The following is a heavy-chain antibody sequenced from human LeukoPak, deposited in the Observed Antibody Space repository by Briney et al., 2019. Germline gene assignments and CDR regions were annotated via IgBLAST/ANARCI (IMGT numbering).Heavy chain of an antibody. CDR2: ISYGGST. CDR3: ARTRYYYNSRSYGAPYYFDY. CDR1: GGSISNSNNF. V-gene: IGHV4-39*01. D-gene: IGHD3-10*01. J-gene: IGHJ4*02. Sequence: LETLSLTCTVSGGSISNSNNFRGWLRQPPGKGLEWIGSISYGGSTYYNPSLKSRVTISVDTSKNQFSLKLTSVTAADTAVYYCARTRYYYNSRSYGAPYYFDYWGQGTLVTVSS.